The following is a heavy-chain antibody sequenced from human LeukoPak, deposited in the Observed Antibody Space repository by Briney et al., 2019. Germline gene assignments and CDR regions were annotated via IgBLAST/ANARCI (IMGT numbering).Heavy chain of an antibody. CDR1: GGSISSGDYY. CDR3: ARGFRYCSSTSCYPYFDY. V-gene: IGHV4-30-4*08. D-gene: IGHD2-2*01. Sequence: PSETLSLTCTVSGGSISSGDYYWSWIRQPPGKGLEWIGYIYYSGSTHYNPSLKSRITISVDTSKNQFSLKLSSVTAADTAVYYCARGFRYCSSTSCYPYFDYWGQGTLVTVSS. J-gene: IGHJ4*02. CDR2: IYYSGST.